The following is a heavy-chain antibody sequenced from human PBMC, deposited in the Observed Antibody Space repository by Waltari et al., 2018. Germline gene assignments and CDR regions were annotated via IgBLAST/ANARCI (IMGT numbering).Heavy chain of an antibody. J-gene: IGHJ4*02. D-gene: IGHD6-13*01. CDR1: GGSFSGYY. Sequence: QVQLQQWGAGLLKPSETLSLTCAVYGGSFSGYYWSWIRQPPGKGLEWIGEINHSGSTYYNPSLKSRVTISVDTSKNQFSLKLSSVTAADTAVYYCARHAAAAGPYYFDYWGQGTLVTVSS. V-gene: IGHV4-34*01. CDR3: ARHAAAAGPYYFDY. CDR2: INHSGST.